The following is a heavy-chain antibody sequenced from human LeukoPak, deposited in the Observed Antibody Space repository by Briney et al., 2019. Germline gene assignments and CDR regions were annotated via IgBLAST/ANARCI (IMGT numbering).Heavy chain of an antibody. D-gene: IGHD5-12*01. CDR1: GFTFDDYA. V-gene: IGHV3-9*01. CDR3: ARDPYSGYDYFDY. J-gene: IGHJ4*02. CDR2: ISWNSGSI. Sequence: PGRSLRLSCAASGFTFDDYAMHWVRQAPGKGLEWVSGISWNSGSIGYADSVKGRFTISRDNAKNLLYLQMNSLRAEDTAVYYCARDPYSGYDYFDYWGQGTLVTVSS.